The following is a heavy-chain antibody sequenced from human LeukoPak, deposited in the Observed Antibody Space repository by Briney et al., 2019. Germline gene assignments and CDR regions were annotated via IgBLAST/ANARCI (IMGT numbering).Heavy chain of an antibody. V-gene: IGHV1-69*05. CDR2: IIPIFGTA. J-gene: IGHJ6*03. CDR3: AREARERGGRITIFGVGPELYYMDV. Sequence: GASVKVSCKASGGTFSSYAISWVRQAPGQGLEWMGGIIPIFGTANYAQKFQGRVTITTDESTSTAYMELSSLRSEDTAVYYCAREARERGGRITIFGVGPELYYMDVWGKGTTVTVSS. D-gene: IGHD3-3*01. CDR1: GGTFSSYA.